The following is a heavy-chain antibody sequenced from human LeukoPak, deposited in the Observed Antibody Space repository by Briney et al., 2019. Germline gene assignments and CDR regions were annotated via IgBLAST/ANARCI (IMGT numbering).Heavy chain of an antibody. J-gene: IGHJ4*02. D-gene: IGHD3-22*01. V-gene: IGHV5-51*01. CDR2: IYPGDSDT. CDR1: GFTFTDHY. CDR3: ARLGAYYYDSSGSQFDY. Sequence: KVSCKSSGFTFTDHYIHWVRQMPGKGLEWMGIIYPGDSDTRYSPSFQGQVTISADKSISTAYLQWSSLKASDTAMYYCARLGAYYYDSSGSQFDYWGQGTLVTVSS.